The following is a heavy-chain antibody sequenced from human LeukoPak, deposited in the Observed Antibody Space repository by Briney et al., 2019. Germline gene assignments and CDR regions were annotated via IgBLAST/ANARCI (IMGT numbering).Heavy chain of an antibody. Sequence: PSETLSLTCTVSGGSISSSSYYWGWIRQPPGKGLEWIGSFYYSGSTYYNPSLKSRVTISVDTSKNQFSLKLSSVTAADTAVYYRARRRSTRSGSYYVPFDFWGQGTLVTVSS. J-gene: IGHJ4*02. CDR2: FYYSGST. CDR1: GGSISSSSYY. D-gene: IGHD1-26*01. CDR3: ARRRSTRSGSYYVPFDF. V-gene: IGHV4-39*01.